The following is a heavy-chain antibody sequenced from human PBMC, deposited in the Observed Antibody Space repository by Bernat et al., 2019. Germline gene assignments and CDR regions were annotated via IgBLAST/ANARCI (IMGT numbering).Heavy chain of an antibody. D-gene: IGHD6-6*01. CDR2: ISYDGSKK. V-gene: IGHV3-30-3*01. CDR3: AGDEGDSTSSFDY. CDR1: GFTFSSYS. J-gene: IGHJ4*02. Sequence: QVQLVESGGGVVQPGRSLRLSCAASGFTFSSYSMHWVRQAPGKGLEWVAVISYDGSKKYYADSVKGRFTISRDNSKNTLYLQMNSLRAEDTAVYYCAGDEGDSTSSFDYWGQGTLVTVSS.